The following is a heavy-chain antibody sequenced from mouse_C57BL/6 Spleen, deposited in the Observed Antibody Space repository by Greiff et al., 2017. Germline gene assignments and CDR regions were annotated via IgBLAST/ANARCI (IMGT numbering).Heavy chain of an antibody. CDR2: IYPGDGDT. CDR1: GYAFSSYW. V-gene: IGHV1-80*01. Sequence: QVQLQQSGAELVKPGASVKISCKASGYAFSSYWMNWVKQRPGKGLEWIGQIYPGDGDTNYNGKFKGKATLTADKSSSTAYMQRSSLTSEDSAVYFCARGPITTVVAPPDYFDYWGQGTTLTVSS. D-gene: IGHD1-1*01. CDR3: ARGPITTVVAPPDYFDY. J-gene: IGHJ2*01.